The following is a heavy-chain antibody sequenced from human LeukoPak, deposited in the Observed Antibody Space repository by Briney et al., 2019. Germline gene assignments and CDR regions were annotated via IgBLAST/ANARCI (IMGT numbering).Heavy chain of an antibody. CDR3: ATGLRDSSVWWGWFDP. D-gene: IGHD6-19*01. Sequence: SETLSLTCAVYNGSFSDYYWNWIRQPPGKGLEWVGEINHSGSTNYNPSLKSRVTMSVDTSKNQFSLKLTSVTAADTAVYYCATGLRDSSVWWGWFDPWGQGTLVTVSS. CDR1: NGSFSDYY. CDR2: INHSGST. J-gene: IGHJ5*02. V-gene: IGHV4-34*01.